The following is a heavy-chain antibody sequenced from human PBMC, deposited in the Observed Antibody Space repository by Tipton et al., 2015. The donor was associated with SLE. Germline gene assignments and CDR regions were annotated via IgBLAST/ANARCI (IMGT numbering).Heavy chain of an antibody. J-gene: IGHJ4*02. CDR1: CGSMSSSDCY. V-gene: IGHV4-39*07. Sequence: TLSLTCTVSCGSMSSSDCYWGWVRQSPGRGLEWIGSRCYTGSTYYNPSLESRVTMSVDASKNQFSLRLSSVTAADTAIYYCARPEARRGLFDSWGQGTLVTVSS. D-gene: IGHD3/OR15-3a*01. CDR2: RCYTGST. CDR3: ARPEARRGLFDS.